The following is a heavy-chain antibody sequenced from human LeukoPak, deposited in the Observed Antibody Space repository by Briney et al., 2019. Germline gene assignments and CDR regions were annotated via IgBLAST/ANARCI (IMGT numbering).Heavy chain of an antibody. J-gene: IGHJ6*02. CDR2: IKQDGSEK. Sequence: RTGGSLRLSCAASGFAFGVHAMSWVRQAPGKGPERVAIIKQDGSEKDYVDSVTGRFTISRDNAKNSLYLQMNSLRDEDTAVYYCARDTSAWRYGMDVWGQGTTVTVSS. CDR1: GFAFGVHA. D-gene: IGHD6-19*01. V-gene: IGHV3-7*01. CDR3: ARDTSAWRYGMDV.